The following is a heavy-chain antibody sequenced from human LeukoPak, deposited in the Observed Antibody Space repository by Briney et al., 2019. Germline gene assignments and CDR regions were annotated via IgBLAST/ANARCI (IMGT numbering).Heavy chain of an antibody. CDR1: GFTFSKYS. Sequence: GGSLRLSCVASGFTFSKYSMNWVRQGPGKGLEWVSTISSSSYMYYADSVKGRFTISRDNAKKSLDLQMNSLRDEDTAVYYCARDHRSGSGSGTQANDYWGQGTLVTVSS. V-gene: IGHV3-21*01. J-gene: IGHJ4*02. CDR3: ARDHRSGSGSGTQANDY. CDR2: ISSSSYM. D-gene: IGHD3-10*01.